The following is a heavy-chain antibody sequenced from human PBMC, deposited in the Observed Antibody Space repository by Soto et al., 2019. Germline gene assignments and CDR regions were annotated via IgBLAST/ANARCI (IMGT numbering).Heavy chain of an antibody. D-gene: IGHD3-16*01. V-gene: IGHV4-34*01. Sequence: QVQLQQWGAGLLKPSETLSLTCAVYGGSFSGYYWSWIRQPPGKGLEWIGEINHSGSTNYNPSLKSRVTISVDTSKNQFSLTLSSVTAADTAVYYCARGAMITFGGVIEDYWGQGTMVTVSS. CDR3: ARGAMITFGGVIEDY. CDR2: INHSGST. J-gene: IGHJ4*02. CDR1: GGSFSGYY.